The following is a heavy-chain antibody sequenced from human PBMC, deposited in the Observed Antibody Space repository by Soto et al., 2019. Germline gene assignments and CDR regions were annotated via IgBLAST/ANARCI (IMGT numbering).Heavy chain of an antibody. Sequence: QVHLEQSGAEVKRPGSSVNVSCKTSGGNFNTYPISWVRQAPGHRLEWMGKIIPIFGTPDYAQKFQGRVTINADEATTTVYMELRSLKSDDSAVYYCARDSRLWGSTGWKRENLFDIWGQGTMVTVSS. CDR3: ARDSRLWGSTGWKRENLFDI. CDR2: IIPIFGTP. D-gene: IGHD3-16*01. J-gene: IGHJ3*02. V-gene: IGHV1-69*18. CDR1: GGNFNTYP.